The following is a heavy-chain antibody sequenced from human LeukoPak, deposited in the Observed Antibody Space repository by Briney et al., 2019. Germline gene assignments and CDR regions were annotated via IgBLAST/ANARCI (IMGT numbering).Heavy chain of an antibody. CDR1: GFTVSSNY. V-gene: IGHV3-53*01. Sequence: GGSLRLSCAASGFTVSSNYMSWVRQAPGKGLEWVSVIYSDGSTYYADSVKGRFTISRDNSKNTLYLQMNSLRAEDTAVYYCATSPTIFGVVRKMYYFDYWGQGTLVTVSS. D-gene: IGHD3-3*01. CDR3: ATSPTIFGVVRKMYYFDY. CDR2: IYSDGST. J-gene: IGHJ4*02.